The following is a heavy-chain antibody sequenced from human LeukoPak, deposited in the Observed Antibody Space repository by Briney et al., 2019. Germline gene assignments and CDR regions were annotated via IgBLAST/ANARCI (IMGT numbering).Heavy chain of an antibody. V-gene: IGHV4-39*01. Sequence: SETLSLTCTVSGGSISSSSYSWGWIRQPPGKGLEWIGSIYYSGSTYYNPSLKSRVTISVDTSKNQFSLKLSSVTAADTAVYYCARLNRRQLADYWGQGTLVTVSS. J-gene: IGHJ4*02. D-gene: IGHD6-13*01. CDR2: IYYSGST. CDR3: ARLNRRQLADY. CDR1: GGSISSSSYS.